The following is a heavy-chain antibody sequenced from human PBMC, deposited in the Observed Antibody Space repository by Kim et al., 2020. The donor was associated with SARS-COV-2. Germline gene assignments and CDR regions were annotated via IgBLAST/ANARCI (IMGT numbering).Heavy chain of an antibody. D-gene: IGHD3-22*01. CDR1: GGSISSSSYY. CDR3: ATYYYDSSAFDY. V-gene: IGHV4-39*01. CDR2: VYYTGST. Sequence: SETLSLTCTVSGGSISSSSYYWGWIRRPPGKGLEWIGSVYYTGSTYYNPSLKSRVTISVDTSKNQFSLWLSSVTTADTALYYCATYYYDSSAFDYWGQGTLVTVSS. J-gene: IGHJ4*02.